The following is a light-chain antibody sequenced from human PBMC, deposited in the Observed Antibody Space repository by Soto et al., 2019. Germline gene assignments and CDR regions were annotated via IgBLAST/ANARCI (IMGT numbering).Light chain of an antibody. CDR2: DAS. Sequence: DIQMTQSPSTQSSSSGGIVTITSWASQNIRNWLAWYQQKPGKAPNPLIYDASSLKSGVPARFSGSGSGTDFTLTITTLQPEDVGIYYCQQCHATPLSFGQGTRLEIK. V-gene: IGKV1-5*01. J-gene: IGKJ5*01. CDR3: QQCHATPLS. CDR1: QNIRNW.